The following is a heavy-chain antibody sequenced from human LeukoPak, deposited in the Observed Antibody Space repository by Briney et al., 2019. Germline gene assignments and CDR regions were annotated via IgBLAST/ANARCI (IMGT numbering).Heavy chain of an antibody. CDR2: ISAYNGNT. D-gene: IGHD3-3*01. CDR1: GYTFTSYG. Sequence: ASVKVSCKASGYTFTSYGISWVRQAPGQGLEWMGWISAYNGNTNYAQKLQGRVTMTTDTSTSTAYMELRSLRSDYTAVYYCARAYYDFWSGYYAYNWFDPWGQGTLVTVSS. J-gene: IGHJ5*02. CDR3: ARAYYDFWSGYYAYNWFDP. V-gene: IGHV1-18*01.